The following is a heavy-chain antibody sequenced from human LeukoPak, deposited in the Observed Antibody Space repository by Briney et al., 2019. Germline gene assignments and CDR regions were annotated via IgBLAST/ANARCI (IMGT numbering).Heavy chain of an antibody. CDR3: ARECITIFGVVITQNWFDP. Sequence: ASVKVSCKASGYTFTGYYMHWVRQAPGQGLEWMERINPNSGGTNYAQKFQGRVTMTRDTSISTAYMELSRLGSDDTAVYYCARECITIFGVVITQNWFDPWGQGTLVTVSS. CDR1: GYTFTGYY. J-gene: IGHJ5*02. D-gene: IGHD3-3*01. V-gene: IGHV1-2*06. CDR2: INPNSGGT.